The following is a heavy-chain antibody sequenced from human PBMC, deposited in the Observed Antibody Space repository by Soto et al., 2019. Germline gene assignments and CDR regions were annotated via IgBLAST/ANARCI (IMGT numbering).Heavy chain of an antibody. CDR3: ARGRKQLVLAYYDYYGMDV. Sequence: PSETLSLTCAVYGGYFNGYYWSWLRQPPGKGLEWIGEINHSGNTNYNPSLKSRVTISVDMSKNQFSLKLSSVTAADTAVYYCARGRKQLVLAYYDYYGMDVWGQGPTVTVSS. V-gene: IGHV4-34*01. D-gene: IGHD6-13*01. CDR2: INHSGNT. J-gene: IGHJ6*02. CDR1: GGYFNGYY.